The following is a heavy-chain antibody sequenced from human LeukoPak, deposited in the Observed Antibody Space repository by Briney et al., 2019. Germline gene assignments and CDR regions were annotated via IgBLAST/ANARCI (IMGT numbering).Heavy chain of an antibody. V-gene: IGHV1-18*04. CDR2: ISAYNGNT. CDR3: ARDQWQQLVLGDY. CDR1: GYSFTSNY. Sequence: ASVKVSCKASGYSFTSNYIHWVRQPPGQGLEWMGWISAYNGNTNYAQKLQGRVTMTTDTSTSTAYMELRSLRSDDTAVYYCARDQWQQLVLGDYWGQGTLVTVSS. J-gene: IGHJ4*02. D-gene: IGHD6-13*01.